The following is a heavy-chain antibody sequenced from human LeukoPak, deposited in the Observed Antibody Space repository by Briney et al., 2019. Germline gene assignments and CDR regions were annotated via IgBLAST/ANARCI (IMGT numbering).Heavy chain of an antibody. V-gene: IGHV4-39*01. D-gene: IGHD4-17*01. J-gene: IGHJ4*02. CDR2: IYYSGST. CDR1: GGSISSSNSY. CDR3: ASSMTTVFYFDY. Sequence: SETLSLTCTVSGGSISSSNSYWAWIRQPPGKGLEWIGKIYYSGSTYYNPSLKSRVTISVDTSKNQFSLKLSSVTAADTAVYYCASSMTTVFYFDYWGQGTLVTASS.